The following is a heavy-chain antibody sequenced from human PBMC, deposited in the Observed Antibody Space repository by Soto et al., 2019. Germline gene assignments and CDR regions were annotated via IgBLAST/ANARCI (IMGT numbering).Heavy chain of an antibody. J-gene: IGHJ4*02. CDR1: GYSFTSYD. CDR2: MNPNSGNT. Sequence: QVQLVQSGAEVKKPGASVKVSCKASGYSFTSYDINWVQQATGQGLEWMGWMNPNSGNTAYAQKFQGRVTMTRNTSLSAAYMALSSLRSEDTAVYSCARVKLDYFDYWGQGTLVTVSS. CDR3: ARVKLDYFDY. V-gene: IGHV1-8*01.